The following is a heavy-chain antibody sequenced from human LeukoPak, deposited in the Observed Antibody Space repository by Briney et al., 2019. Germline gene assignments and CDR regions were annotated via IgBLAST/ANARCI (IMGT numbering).Heavy chain of an antibody. J-gene: IGHJ3*02. V-gene: IGHV3-15*01. CDR3: IRLWFGEFI. CDR2: IKSKSDGGTT. CDR1: GFXFSNAW. D-gene: IGHD3-10*01. Sequence: PGGSPRLSCTASGFXFSNAWISWVRQAPGKGLEWVGRIKSKSDGGTTDYVAPVKGRFTISRDDSKNTLYLQMNSLKTEDTAVYYCIRLWFGEFIWGQGTMVSVSS.